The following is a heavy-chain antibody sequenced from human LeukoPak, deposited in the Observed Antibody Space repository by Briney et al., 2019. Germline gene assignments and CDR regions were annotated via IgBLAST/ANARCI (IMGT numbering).Heavy chain of an antibody. CDR3: AKVRKTTRAY. D-gene: IGHD1-7*01. Sequence: PGGSLRLSCAASGFTFSSYAMHWVRQAPGKGLEWVAVISYDGSNKYYADSVKGRFTISRDNSKNTLYLQMNSLRPEDTAVYYCAKVRKTTRAYWGQGTLVTVSS. J-gene: IGHJ4*02. V-gene: IGHV3-30-3*01. CDR2: ISYDGSNK. CDR1: GFTFSSYA.